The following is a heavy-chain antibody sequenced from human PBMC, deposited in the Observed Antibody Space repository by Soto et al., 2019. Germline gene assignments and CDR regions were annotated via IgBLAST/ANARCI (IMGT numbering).Heavy chain of an antibody. Sequence: GGSLRLSCAASGFTFSSYAMSWVRQAPGKGLEWVSAISGSGGSTYYADSVKGRFTISRDNSKNTLYLQMNSLRAEDTAVYYCAKGGTNLYYYYMDVWGKGTTVTVSS. V-gene: IGHV3-23*01. J-gene: IGHJ6*03. CDR3: AKGGTNLYYYYMDV. D-gene: IGHD1-1*01. CDR1: GFTFSSYA. CDR2: ISGSGGST.